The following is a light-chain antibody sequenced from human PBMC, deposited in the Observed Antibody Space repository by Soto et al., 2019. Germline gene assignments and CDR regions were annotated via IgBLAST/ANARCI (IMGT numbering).Light chain of an antibody. Sequence: IVMSQSRASMAVSLGERATINCKSSQSVLYSSNNKNYLAWYQQKPGQPPKLLIYWASTRESGVPDRFSGSGSGTDFTLTICSLPAEDVAVYYCQQYYSTPITFGPGTRLEIK. J-gene: IGKJ5*01. V-gene: IGKV4-1*01. CDR1: QSVLYSSNNKNY. CDR2: WAS. CDR3: QQYYSTPIT.